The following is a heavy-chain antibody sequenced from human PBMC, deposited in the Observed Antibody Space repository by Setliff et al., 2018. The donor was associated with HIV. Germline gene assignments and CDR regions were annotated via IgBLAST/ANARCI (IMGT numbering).Heavy chain of an antibody. Sequence: ASVKVSCKSFGGTFNTYGISWVRQAPGQGPEWMGGITPIVSLPNYAQKFQGRVTITADKSTSTAYMELSSLRSEDTAVYYCARVNYYDSSGYLGYWGQGTLVTVSS. D-gene: IGHD3-22*01. J-gene: IGHJ4*02. CDR3: ARVNYYDSSGYLGY. CDR2: ITPIVSLP. CDR1: GGTFNTYG. V-gene: IGHV1-69*10.